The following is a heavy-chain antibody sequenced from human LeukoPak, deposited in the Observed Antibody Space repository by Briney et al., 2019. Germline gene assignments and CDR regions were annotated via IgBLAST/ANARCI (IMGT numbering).Heavy chain of an antibody. CDR1: GGSISSSSYY. CDR3: ARLYCSGGSCYWAEYFQH. V-gene: IGHV4-39*01. Sequence: PSETLSLTCTVSGGSISSSSYYWGWIRQPPGEGLEWIGSIYYSGSTYYNPSLKSRVTISVDTSKNQFSLKLSSVTAADTAVYYCARLYCSGGSCYWAEYFQHWGQGTLVTVSS. CDR2: IYYSGST. D-gene: IGHD2-15*01. J-gene: IGHJ1*01.